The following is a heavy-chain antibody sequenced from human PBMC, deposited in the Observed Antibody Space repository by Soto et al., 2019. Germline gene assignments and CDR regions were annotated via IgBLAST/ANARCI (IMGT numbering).Heavy chain of an antibody. CDR1: RYTFTRYY. CDR3: ANVLRFGENTRGAFDI. Sequence: ASVKVSCKASRYTFTRYYMHWVRQAPGQGLEWMGWINPNSGGTNYAQNFQGRVTMTRDTSISTAYMELSRLRSDDTAVYYCANVLRFGENTRGAFDIWGQGTMVTVSS. J-gene: IGHJ3*02. V-gene: IGHV1-2*02. CDR2: INPNSGGT. D-gene: IGHD3-10*01.